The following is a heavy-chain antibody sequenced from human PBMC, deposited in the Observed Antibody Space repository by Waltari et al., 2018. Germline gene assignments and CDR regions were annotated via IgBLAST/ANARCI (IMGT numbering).Heavy chain of an antibody. Sequence: QVQLQESGPGLVKPSETLSLTCTVSGYSISSGYYWGWIRPPPGKGLEWIGSIYHSGSTYYNPSLKSRVTISVDTSKNQFSLKLSSVTAADTAVYYCATVVRHSSSWYGGAFDIWGQGTMVTVSS. J-gene: IGHJ3*02. CDR1: GYSISSGYY. D-gene: IGHD6-13*01. CDR2: IYHSGST. V-gene: IGHV4-38-2*02. CDR3: ATVVRHSSSWYGGAFDI.